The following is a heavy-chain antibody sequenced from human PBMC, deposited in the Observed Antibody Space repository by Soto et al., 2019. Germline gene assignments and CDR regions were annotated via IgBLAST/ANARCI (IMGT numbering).Heavy chain of an antibody. J-gene: IGHJ5*02. D-gene: IGHD3-3*01. Sequence: QVQLVQSGAEVKKPGSSVKVSCKASGGTFSSYAISWVRQAPGQGLEWMGGIIPIFGTANYAQKFQGRVTITADESTSTAYMELSSLRSEETAVYYCAAQRITIFGVVRDDWFDPWGQGTLVTVSS. CDR2: IIPIFGTA. CDR1: GGTFSSYA. V-gene: IGHV1-69*12. CDR3: AAQRITIFGVVRDDWFDP.